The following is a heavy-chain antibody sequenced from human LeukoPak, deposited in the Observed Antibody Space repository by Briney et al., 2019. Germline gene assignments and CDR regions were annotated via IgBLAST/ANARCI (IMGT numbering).Heavy chain of an antibody. CDR3: ARAGIAARRGNAFDI. Sequence: GESLKISCKGSGYSFTSYWIGWVRQMPGKGLEWMGIIYPGDSDTRYSPSFQGQVTISADKSISTAYLQWSSLKASDTAMYYCARAGIAARRGNAFDIWGQGTMVTVSS. V-gene: IGHV5-51*01. CDR2: IYPGDSDT. J-gene: IGHJ3*02. CDR1: GYSFTSYW. D-gene: IGHD6-6*01.